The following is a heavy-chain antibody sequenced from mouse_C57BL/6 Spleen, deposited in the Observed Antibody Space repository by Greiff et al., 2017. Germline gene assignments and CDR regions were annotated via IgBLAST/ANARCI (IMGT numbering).Heavy chain of an antibody. J-gene: IGHJ1*03. V-gene: IGHV1-63*01. Sequence: VKLMESGAELVRPGTSVKMSCKASGYTFTNYWIGWAKQRPGHGLEWIGDIYPGGGYTNYNEKFKGKATLTADKSSSTAYMQFSSLTSEDSAIYYCARRLNLDWYFDVWGTGTTVTVSS. CDR3: ARRLNLDWYFDV. CDR1: GYTFTNYW. CDR2: IYPGGGYT. D-gene: IGHD1-3*01.